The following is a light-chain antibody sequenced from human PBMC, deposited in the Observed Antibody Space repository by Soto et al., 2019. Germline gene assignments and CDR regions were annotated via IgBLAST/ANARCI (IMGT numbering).Light chain of an antibody. CDR3: QQHYRYPVT. J-gene: IGKJ1*01. V-gene: IGKV1-39*01. Sequence: QMTRSPSSLSASVGDRLPLACRASQSISSYLNWYQQKPGKAPKLLSYAASSLQRGVPSRFSGRGSGTDFTLTSSSLEPEDVATYYCQQHYRYPVTVGQGTKVDIK. CDR1: QSISSY. CDR2: AAS.